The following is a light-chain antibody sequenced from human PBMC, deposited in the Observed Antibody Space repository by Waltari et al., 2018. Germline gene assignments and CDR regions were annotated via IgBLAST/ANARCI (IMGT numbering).Light chain of an antibody. J-gene: IGLJ1*01. CDR2: SDN. V-gene: IGLV3-19*01. CDR1: SLRNYY. Sequence: SSELTQDPAVSVALGQTVRITCQGASLRNYYASWYRQKPGQAPEVVIYSDNNRPSGIPDGFSGSSSGDTASLTITGAQAEDEADYYCHSRDSSSTHVGIFGTGTQVSVL. CDR3: HSRDSSSTHVGI.